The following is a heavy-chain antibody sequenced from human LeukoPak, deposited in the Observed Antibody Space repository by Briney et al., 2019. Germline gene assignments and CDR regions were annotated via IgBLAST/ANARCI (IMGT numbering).Heavy chain of an antibody. D-gene: IGHD2-2*01. CDR2: IIPILGIA. CDR3: ARGPGVVPAAAVDY. CDR1: GGTFSSYA. V-gene: IGHV1-69*04. J-gene: IGHJ4*02. Sequence: SVKVSCKALGGTFSSYAISWVRQGPGQGLEWLGRIIPILGIANYAQTFQGRVTQTADKSTSTAYMELRRLRCEDTAVYYCARGPGVVPAAAVDYWGQGTLVTVSS.